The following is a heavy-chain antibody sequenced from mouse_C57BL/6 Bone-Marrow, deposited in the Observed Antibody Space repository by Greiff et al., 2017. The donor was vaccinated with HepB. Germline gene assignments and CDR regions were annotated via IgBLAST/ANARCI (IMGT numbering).Heavy chain of an antibody. CDR2: ISSGGDYI. CDR3: TRDYYYGSFDY. D-gene: IGHD1-1*01. Sequence: EVKVVESGEGLVKPGGSLKLSCAASGFTFSSYAMSWVRQTPAKRLEWVAYISSGGDYIYYADTVKGRFTISRDNARNPLYLQMSSLKSEDTAMYDCTRDYYYGSFDYWGQGTTLTVSS. CDR1: GFTFSSYA. V-gene: IGHV5-9-1*02. J-gene: IGHJ2*01.